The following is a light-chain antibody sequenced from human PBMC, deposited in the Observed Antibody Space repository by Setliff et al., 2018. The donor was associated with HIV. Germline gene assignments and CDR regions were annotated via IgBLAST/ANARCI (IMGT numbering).Light chain of an antibody. V-gene: IGLV2-11*01. CDR3: CSYAGSHTFV. CDR1: SSDVGGYNF. CDR2: DVT. Sequence: QSALPQPRPVSGSPGQSVTISCTGTSSDVGGYNFVSWYQQRPGKAPKLMIYDVTKRPSGVPDRFSGSKSGNTASLTISGLQAEDEADYYCCSYAGSHTFVFGTGTKVTVL. J-gene: IGLJ1*01.